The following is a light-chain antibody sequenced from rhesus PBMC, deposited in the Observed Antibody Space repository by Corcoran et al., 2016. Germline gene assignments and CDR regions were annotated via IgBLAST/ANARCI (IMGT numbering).Light chain of an antibody. Sequence: DIQMTQSPSSLSASVGDTVTITCRASQSISSWLAWYQQKPGKAPKLLIYKASTLESGVPSRFSGSGSGAEFTLTISSLQSEDFATYYCQQYSSSPPYSFGQGTKVEIK. CDR2: KAS. CDR3: QQYSSSPPYS. V-gene: IGKV1-22*01. CDR1: QSISSW. J-gene: IGKJ2*01.